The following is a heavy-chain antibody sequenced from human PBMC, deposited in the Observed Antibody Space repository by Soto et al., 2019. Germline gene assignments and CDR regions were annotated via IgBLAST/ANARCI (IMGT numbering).Heavy chain of an antibody. J-gene: IGHJ6*03. Sequence: EVQLVESGGGLVQPGGSLRLSCAASGFTFSTYSMNWVRQAPGKGLERVSYISTTGSTIYYADSVKGRFTISRDNAKHSLYLQMTSLRAEDTAVYYCARYKGYCSGGSCYYYYYMDVWGKGPTVTVSS. D-gene: IGHD2-15*01. CDR2: ISTTGSTI. CDR3: ARYKGYCSGGSCYYYYYMDV. V-gene: IGHV3-48*01. CDR1: GFTFSTYS.